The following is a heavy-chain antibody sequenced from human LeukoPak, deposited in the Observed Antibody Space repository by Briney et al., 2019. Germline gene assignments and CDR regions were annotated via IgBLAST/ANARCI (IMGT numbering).Heavy chain of an antibody. V-gene: IGHV1-69*01. Sequence: GSSVKVSCKASGGTFSSYAISWVRQAPGQGLEWMGVIIPIFGTANYAQKFQGRVTITADESTSTAYMELSSLRSEDTAVYYCARDPTGIAVAGTRDDAFDIWGQGTMVTVSS. D-gene: IGHD6-19*01. CDR3: ARDPTGIAVAGTRDDAFDI. CDR2: IIPIFGTA. CDR1: GGTFSSYA. J-gene: IGHJ3*02.